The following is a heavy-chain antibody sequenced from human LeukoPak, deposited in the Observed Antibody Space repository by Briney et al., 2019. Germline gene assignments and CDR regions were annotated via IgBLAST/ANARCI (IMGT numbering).Heavy chain of an antibody. V-gene: IGHV1-46*01. CDR1: GYTFTSYY. D-gene: IGHD5-24*01. CDR3: AREGEMATQGFDI. Sequence: GASVKVSCKASGYTFTSYYMHWVRQAPGQGLEWMGIINPSGGSTSYAQKFQGRVTMTRDTPTSTVYMELSSLRSEDTAVYYCAREGEMATQGFDIWGQGTMVTVSS. J-gene: IGHJ3*02. CDR2: INPSGGST.